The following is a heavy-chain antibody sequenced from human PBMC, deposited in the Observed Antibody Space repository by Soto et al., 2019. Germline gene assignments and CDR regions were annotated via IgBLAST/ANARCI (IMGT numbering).Heavy chain of an antibody. CDR3: ARLGYCSGRNCY. CDR1: GGTFSNYA. V-gene: IGHV1-69*01. J-gene: IGHJ4*02. Sequence: QVQLVQSGAVVKKPGSSVKVSCKASGGTFSNYAISWVRQAPGQGLEWMGQIIPMFGTTNYAQKLQGRVTITADESTSTAYMELSSLRSADTAVYYCARLGYCSGRNCYWGQGTLVTVSS. D-gene: IGHD2-15*01. CDR2: IIPMFGTT.